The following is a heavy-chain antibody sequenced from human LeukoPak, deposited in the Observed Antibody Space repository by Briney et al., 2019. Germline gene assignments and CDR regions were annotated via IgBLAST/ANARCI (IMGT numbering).Heavy chain of an antibody. CDR2: IRFDGTNR. J-gene: IGHJ4*02. D-gene: IGHD3/OR15-3a*01. CDR3: ARDAYHSGDLDQ. V-gene: IGHV3-30*02. CDR1: GFTFSNHI. Sequence: GGSLRLSCAASGFTFSNHIMHWVRQAPGKGLEWVSFIRFDGTNRHYVDSVKGRFTISRDNPNNMLYLQMNSLKFDDTAVYYCARDAYHSGDLDQWGEGTLVIVSS.